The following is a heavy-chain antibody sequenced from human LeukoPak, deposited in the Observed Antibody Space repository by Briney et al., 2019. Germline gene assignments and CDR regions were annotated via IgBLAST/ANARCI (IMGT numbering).Heavy chain of an antibody. Sequence: PSETLSLTCAVSGVSISSSNWWSWVRQPPGKGLEWVGEVSHTWSTNYNPSLKSRIIISMDKSKNQFSLRLSSVTAADTAVYYCARHDYGITTSGLNYWGQGTLVTVSS. CDR3: ARHDYGITTSGLNY. D-gene: IGHD4-17*01. CDR1: GVSISSSNW. CDR2: VSHTWST. J-gene: IGHJ4*02. V-gene: IGHV4-4*02.